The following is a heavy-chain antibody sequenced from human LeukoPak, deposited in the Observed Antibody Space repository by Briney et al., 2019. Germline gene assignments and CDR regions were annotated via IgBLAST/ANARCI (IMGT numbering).Heavy chain of an antibody. CDR2: IIPILGIA. V-gene: IGHV1-69*04. CDR3: ARLGVFSSIDY. D-gene: IGHD3-16*01. CDR1: GGTFSSYA. J-gene: IGHJ4*02. Sequence: ASVKVSCKASGGTFSSYAISWVRQAPGQGLEWMGRIIPILGIANYAQKSQGRVTITADKSTSTAYMELSSLRSEDTAVYYCARLGVFSSIDYWGQGTLVTVSS.